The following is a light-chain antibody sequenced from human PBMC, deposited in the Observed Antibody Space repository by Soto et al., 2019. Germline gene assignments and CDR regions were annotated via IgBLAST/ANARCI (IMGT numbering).Light chain of an antibody. CDR3: NSFAGGAHVV. Sequence: QCALAQPPSASGSPGQSVTISCTGTSSDIGAYNYVSWYQQYPGKAPKLIIYDVNQRPSGVPDRFSGSKSGNTASLTVSGLQAEDEAVYYCNSFAGGAHVVFGGGTKVTVL. CDR1: SSDIGAYNY. V-gene: IGLV2-8*01. CDR2: DVN. J-gene: IGLJ2*01.